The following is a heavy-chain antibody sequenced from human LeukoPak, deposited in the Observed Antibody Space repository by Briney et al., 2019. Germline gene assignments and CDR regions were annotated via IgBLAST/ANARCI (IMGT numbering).Heavy chain of an antibody. CDR3: AKDSQYSSGWYGLGY. Sequence: PGGSLRLSCAASGFTFSSYAMSWVRQAPGKGLEWVSAISGSGGSTYYADSVKGRFTISRDNSKNTLYLQMNSLRAEDTAVYYCAKDSQYSSGWYGLGYWGQGTLVTVSS. D-gene: IGHD6-19*01. CDR1: GFTFSSYA. J-gene: IGHJ4*02. V-gene: IGHV3-23*01. CDR2: ISGSGGST.